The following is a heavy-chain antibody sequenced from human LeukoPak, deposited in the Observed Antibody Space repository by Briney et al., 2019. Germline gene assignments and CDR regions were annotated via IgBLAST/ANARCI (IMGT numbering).Heavy chain of an antibody. Sequence: PGGSLRLSCVASGFTFSYSGMHWVRQAPGKGLEWVAVIWSDGSTKKYADSVKGRFTISRDNSRNTLYPQMDSLRDEDRAVYYCARDLGGSPFDIWGQGTMVTVSS. D-gene: IGHD3-16*01. CDR3: ARDLGGSPFDI. J-gene: IGHJ3*02. V-gene: IGHV3-33*01. CDR1: GFTFSYSG. CDR2: IWSDGSTK.